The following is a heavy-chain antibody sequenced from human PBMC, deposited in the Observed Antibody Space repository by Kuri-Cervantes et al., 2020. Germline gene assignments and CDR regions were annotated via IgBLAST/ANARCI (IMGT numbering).Heavy chain of an antibody. CDR3: ARQELPCSGGSCYWFDP. D-gene: IGHD2-15*01. CDR1: GFTIDDYA. Sequence: GGSLRLSCAASGFTIDDYAMHWVRQAPGKGLEWVSGISWNSGSIGYADSVKGRFTISRDNAKNSLYLQMNSLRAEDTAVYYCARQELPCSGGSCYWFDPWGQGTLVTVSS. CDR2: ISWNSGSI. J-gene: IGHJ5*02. V-gene: IGHV3-9*01.